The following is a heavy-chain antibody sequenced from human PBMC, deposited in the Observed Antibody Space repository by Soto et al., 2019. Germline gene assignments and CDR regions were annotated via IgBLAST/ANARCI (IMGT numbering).Heavy chain of an antibody. Sequence: PSETLSLTCTVSCGSISSYYWSWIRQPPGKGLEWIGYIYYSGSTNYNPSLKSRVTISVDTSKNQFSLKLSSVTAADTAVYYCARAHNYYDSSGSIPPHFDYWGQGTLVTVSS. J-gene: IGHJ4*02. CDR3: ARAHNYYDSSGSIPPHFDY. CDR2: IYYSGST. V-gene: IGHV4-59*01. D-gene: IGHD3-22*01. CDR1: CGSISSYY.